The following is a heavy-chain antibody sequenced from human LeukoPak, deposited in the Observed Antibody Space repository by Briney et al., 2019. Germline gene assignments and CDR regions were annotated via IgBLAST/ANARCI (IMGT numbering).Heavy chain of an antibody. CDR3: ARNYDSGFDY. D-gene: IGHD3-22*01. J-gene: IGHJ4*02. CDR2: INPSGGST. Sequence: GASVKVSCKASGGTFSSYAISWVRQAPGQGLEWMGFINPSGGSTSYAQKFQGRVTMTRDTSTSTVYMELSSLRSEDTAVYYCARNYDSGFDYWGQGTLVTVSS. V-gene: IGHV1-46*01. CDR1: GGTFSSYA.